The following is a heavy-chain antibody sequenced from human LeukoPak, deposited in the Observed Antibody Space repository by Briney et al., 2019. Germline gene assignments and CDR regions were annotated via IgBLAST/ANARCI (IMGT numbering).Heavy chain of an antibody. V-gene: IGHV4-59*08. CDR1: GGSISRYY. CDR3: ARLNGGDFWSGRYYYYGMDV. CDR2: IYYSGST. Sequence: SETLSLTCTVSGGSISRYYWSWIRQPPGKGLEWIGYIYYSGSTNYNPSLKSRVTISVDTSKNQFSLKLSSVTAADTAVYYCARLNGGDFWSGRYYYYGMDVWGQGTTVTVSS. D-gene: IGHD3-3*01. J-gene: IGHJ6*02.